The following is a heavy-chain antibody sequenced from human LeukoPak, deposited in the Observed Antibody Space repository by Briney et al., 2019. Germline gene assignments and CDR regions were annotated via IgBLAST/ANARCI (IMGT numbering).Heavy chain of an antibody. D-gene: IGHD3-22*01. CDR2: FDPEDGET. Sequence: APVKVSCKVSGYTLTELSMHWVRQAPGKGLEWMGGFDPEDGETIYAQKFQGRVTMTEDTSTDTAYMELSSLRSEDTAVYYCAALYYYDSSGYYYSLGYWGQGTLVTVSS. CDR1: GYTLTELS. CDR3: AALYYYDSSGYYYSLGY. J-gene: IGHJ4*02. V-gene: IGHV1-24*01.